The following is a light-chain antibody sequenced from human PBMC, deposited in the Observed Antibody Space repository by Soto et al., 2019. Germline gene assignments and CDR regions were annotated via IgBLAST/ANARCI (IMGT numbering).Light chain of an antibody. CDR1: RDIDNS. CDR3: QKYNKAPWI. V-gene: IGKV1-27*01. Sequence: DIQVTQSPPSLSASVGDRVTITCRASRDIDNSLAWYQQVPGKAPKLLIYAASTLQSGVPSRFRGSGSGTSFILTITSLQPEVVATYYCQKYNKAPWIFGQGTKVEV. J-gene: IGKJ1*01. CDR2: AAS.